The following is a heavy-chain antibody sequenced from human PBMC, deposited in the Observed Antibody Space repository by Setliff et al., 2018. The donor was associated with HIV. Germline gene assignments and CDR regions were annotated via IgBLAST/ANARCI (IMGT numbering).Heavy chain of an antibody. Sequence: GASVKVSCKASGYTFTGYYMHWVRQAPGQGLEWMGWINPHSGDTNYAQKFKDRVTMTRDTSVNIAYMQLSRLRSDDTAVYYCARAPTLFGVEYSYYFGMDVWGQGTTVTVSS. CDR1: GYTFTGYY. D-gene: IGHD3-3*01. CDR2: INPHSGDT. J-gene: IGHJ6*02. CDR3: ARAPTLFGVEYSYYFGMDV. V-gene: IGHV1-2*02.